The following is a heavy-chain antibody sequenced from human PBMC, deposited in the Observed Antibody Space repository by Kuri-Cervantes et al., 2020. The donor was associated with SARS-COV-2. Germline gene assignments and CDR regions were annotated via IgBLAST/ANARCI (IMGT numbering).Heavy chain of an antibody. CDR1: GFSLSTSGMC. CDR3: ARSTNPSSSGNWFDP. CDR2: IDWDDDK. V-gene: IGHV2-70*01. D-gene: IGHD6-6*01. J-gene: IGHJ5*02. Sequence: SGPTLVNPTQTLTLTCTFSGFSLSTSGMCVSWIRQPPGKALEWLALIDWDDDKYYSTSLKTRLTISKDTSKNQVVLTMTNMDPVDTATYYCARSTNPSSSGNWFDPWGQGTLVTVSS.